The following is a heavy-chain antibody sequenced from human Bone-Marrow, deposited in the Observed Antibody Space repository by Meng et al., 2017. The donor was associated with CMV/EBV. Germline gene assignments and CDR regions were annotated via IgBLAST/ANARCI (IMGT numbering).Heavy chain of an antibody. Sequence: ASVKVSCKASGYTFTSYGISWVRQAPGQGLEWMGWSSAYNGNTNYAQKLQGRVTMTTDTSTSTAYMELRSLRSDATAVYYCARGQYSSSPEGLGYWGQGTLVTVSS. CDR2: SSAYNGNT. CDR3: ARGQYSSSPEGLGY. J-gene: IGHJ4*02. D-gene: IGHD6-6*01. V-gene: IGHV1-18*01. CDR1: GYTFTSYG.